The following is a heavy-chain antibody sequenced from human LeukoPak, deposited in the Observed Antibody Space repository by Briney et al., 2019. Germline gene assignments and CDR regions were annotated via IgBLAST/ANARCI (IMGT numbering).Heavy chain of an antibody. CDR3: ASTLNDDFDAFDI. CDR2: IIPIFGTA. Sequence: SVKVSCKASGGTFSSYAISWVRQAPGQGLEWMGGIIPIFGTANYAQKFQGRVTITADESRSTAYMELSSLRSEDTAVYYCASTLNDDFDAFDIWGQGTMVTVSS. D-gene: IGHD4-17*01. J-gene: IGHJ3*02. CDR1: GGTFSSYA. V-gene: IGHV1-69*13.